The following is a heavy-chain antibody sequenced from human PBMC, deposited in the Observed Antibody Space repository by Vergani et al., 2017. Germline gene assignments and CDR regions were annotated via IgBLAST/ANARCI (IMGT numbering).Heavy chain of an antibody. D-gene: IGHD2-8*01. CDR1: GFTFSSYG. Sequence: QVQLVESGVGVVQPGRSLRLSCAASGFTFSSYGMHWVRQAPGKGLEWVAVISYDGSNKYYADSVKGRFTFSRDNSKNTLYMQMNSLRAEDTTVYYCAKNGSRLGYCTKGVCPRSAYYYYYGMDVWGQGTTVTVSS. CDR3: AKNGSRLGYCTKGVCPRSAYYYYYGMDV. CDR2: ISYDGSNK. J-gene: IGHJ6*02. V-gene: IGHV3-30*18.